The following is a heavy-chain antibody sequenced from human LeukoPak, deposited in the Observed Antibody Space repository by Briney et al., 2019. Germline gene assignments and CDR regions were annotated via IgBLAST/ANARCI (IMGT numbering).Heavy chain of an antibody. CDR2: MSYDGFNK. V-gene: IGHV3-30*18. J-gene: IGHJ4*02. CDR3: AKTKGYSYSYYFDY. Sequence: GRSLRLSCAASGFTFSSYAMHWVRQSLGKGLEWVAVMSYDGFNKYYADSVKGRFTISRDNSKNTLYLQMNSLRAEDTAVYYCAKTKGYSYSYYFDYWGQGTLVTVSS. D-gene: IGHD5-18*01. CDR1: GFTFSSYA.